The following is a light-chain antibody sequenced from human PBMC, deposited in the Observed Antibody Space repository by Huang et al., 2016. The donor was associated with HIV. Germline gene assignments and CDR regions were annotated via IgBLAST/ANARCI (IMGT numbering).Light chain of an antibody. Sequence: DIQMTPSPSSLSASVGDRVTITCRASQTMNSYLIWYKVKAGKDHKVLIDDASNVKRGVTSRFSGRGSGTDFTLTISSLQPEDFATYYCQQSHSSPYTFGQGTKLEIK. CDR1: QTMNSY. V-gene: IGKV1-39*01. CDR3: QQSHSSPYT. J-gene: IGKJ2*01. CDR2: DAS.